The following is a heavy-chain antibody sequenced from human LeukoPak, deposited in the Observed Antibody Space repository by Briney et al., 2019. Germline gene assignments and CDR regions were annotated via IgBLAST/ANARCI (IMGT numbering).Heavy chain of an antibody. CDR2: ISSSSSYT. Sequence: KPGGSLRLSCAASGFPFSDHEMNWVRQAPGKGLEWVSYISSSSSYTNYADSVKGRFTISRDNAKNSLYLQMNSLRAEDTAVYYCARGAEVDFDYWGQGTLVTVSS. V-gene: IGHV3-11*05. CDR1: GFPFSDHE. CDR3: ARGAEVDFDY. J-gene: IGHJ4*02.